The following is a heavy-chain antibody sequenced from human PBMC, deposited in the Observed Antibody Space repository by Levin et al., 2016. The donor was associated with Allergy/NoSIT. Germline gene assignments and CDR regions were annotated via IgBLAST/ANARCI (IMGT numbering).Heavy chain of an antibody. D-gene: IGHD2-8*01. CDR2: INPGSGNT. Sequence: ASVKVSLQGFWIHIHELCFALGAPGPRQTFEWTGWINPGSGNTVYSEKFQDRVSITRDTSANTAFMELTGLTSEDTAVYYCARDRNGPDYWGQGTLVTVSS. CDR3: ARDRNGPDY. J-gene: IGHJ4*02. CDR1: IHIHELC. V-gene: IGHV1-3*01.